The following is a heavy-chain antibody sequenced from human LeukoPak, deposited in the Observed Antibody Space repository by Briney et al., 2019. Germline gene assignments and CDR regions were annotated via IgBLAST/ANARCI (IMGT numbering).Heavy chain of an antibody. J-gene: IGHJ4*02. D-gene: IGHD3-10*01. Sequence: GASVKVSCKASGGTFSSYAISWVRQAPGQGLEWMGRIIPILGIANYAQKFQGRVTITADKSTSTAYMELSSLRSEDTAVYYCARGRRITMVRGVPRTQYFDYWGQGTLVTVSS. V-gene: IGHV1-69*04. CDR3: ARGRRITMVRGVPRTQYFDY. CDR2: IIPILGIA. CDR1: GGTFSSYA.